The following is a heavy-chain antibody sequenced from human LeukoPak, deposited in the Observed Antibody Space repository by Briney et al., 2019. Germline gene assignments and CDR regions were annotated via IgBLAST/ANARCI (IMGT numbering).Heavy chain of an antibody. CDR3: ASWSYYYGSGKHY. CDR2: INHSGST. D-gene: IGHD3-10*01. Sequence: PSETLSLTCAVYGGSFSGYYWSWIRQPPGKGLEWIGEINHSGSTNYNPSLKSRVTISVDTSKNQFSLKLSSVTAADTAVYYCASWSYYYGSGKHYWGQGTLVTVSS. V-gene: IGHV4-34*01. J-gene: IGHJ4*02. CDR1: GGSFSGYY.